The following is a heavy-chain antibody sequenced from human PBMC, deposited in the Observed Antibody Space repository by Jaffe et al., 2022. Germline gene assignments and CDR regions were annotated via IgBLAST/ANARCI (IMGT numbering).Heavy chain of an antibody. CDR2: IYHSGST. CDR3: ARLTARLFVAVAGYVDY. CDR1: GYSISSGYY. Sequence: QVQLQESGPGLVKPSETLSLTCAVSGYSISSGYYWGWIRQPPGKGLEWIGSIYHSGSTYYNPSLKSRVTISVDTSKNQFSLKLSSVTAADTAVYYCARLTARLFVAVAGYVDYWGQGTLVTVSS. D-gene: IGHD6-19*01. J-gene: IGHJ4*02. V-gene: IGHV4-38-2*01.